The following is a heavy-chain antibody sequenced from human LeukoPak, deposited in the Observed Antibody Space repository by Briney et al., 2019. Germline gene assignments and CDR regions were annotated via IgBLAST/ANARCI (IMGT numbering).Heavy chain of an antibody. CDR2: IKSRSDGGTT. D-gene: IGHD4-17*01. Sequence: GGSLRLSCAASGITLINAWMSWVRQAPGKGLEWVARIKSRSDGGTTDYATPVKGRFTISRDDPKATVYLQMNSLKSEDTGVYYCTTPLTTVTTLPFDSWGQGTLVTVSS. CDR1: GITLINAW. J-gene: IGHJ4*02. V-gene: IGHV3-15*01. CDR3: TTPLTTVTTLPFDS.